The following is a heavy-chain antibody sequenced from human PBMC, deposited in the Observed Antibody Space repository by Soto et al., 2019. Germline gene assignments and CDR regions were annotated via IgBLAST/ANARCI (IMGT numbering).Heavy chain of an antibody. CDR3: AKDLVSSWYLYYYGMDV. V-gene: IGHV3-23*01. CDR1: GFTFSSYA. J-gene: IGHJ6*02. D-gene: IGHD6-13*01. CDR2: ISGSCGST. Sequence: PGGSLRLSCAASGFTFSSYAMSWVRQAPGKGLEWVSAISGSCGSTYYADSVKGRFTISRDNSKNTLYLQMNSLRAEDTAVYYCAKDLVSSWYLYYYGMDVWGQGTTVTVSS.